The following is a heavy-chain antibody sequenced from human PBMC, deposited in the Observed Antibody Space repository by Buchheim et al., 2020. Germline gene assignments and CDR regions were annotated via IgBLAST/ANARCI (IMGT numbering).Heavy chain of an antibody. CDR1: GGSISSYY. Sequence: QVQLQESGPGLVKPSETLSLTCSVSGGSISSYYWNWVRQPPGRGLEWIGYVYSGGTTNYNPSLESRVTISIDTSKNQFSLKFRSVTAADTAIYYCAREVRGLDYWGQGTL. J-gene: IGHJ4*02. V-gene: IGHV4-59*01. CDR3: AREVRGLDY. CDR2: VYSGGTT. D-gene: IGHD3-10*01.